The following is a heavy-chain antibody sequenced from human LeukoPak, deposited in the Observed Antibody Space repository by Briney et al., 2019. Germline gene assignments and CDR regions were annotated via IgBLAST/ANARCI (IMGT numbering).Heavy chain of an antibody. Sequence: ASVKVSCKASGYTFTSYATNWVRQAPGQGLEWMEWINTNTGNPTYAQGFTGRFVFSLDTSVSTAYLQISSLKAEDTAVYYCARDDGSSGMDVWGQGTTVTVSS. D-gene: IGHD5-24*01. V-gene: IGHV7-4-1*02. CDR2: INTNTGNP. CDR1: GYTFTSYA. CDR3: ARDDGSSGMDV. J-gene: IGHJ6*02.